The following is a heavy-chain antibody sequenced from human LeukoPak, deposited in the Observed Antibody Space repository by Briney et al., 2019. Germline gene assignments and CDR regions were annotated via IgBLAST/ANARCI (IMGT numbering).Heavy chain of an antibody. D-gene: IGHD2-8*01. CDR3: ARGRVVPSPQRYFDL. V-gene: IGHV4-34*01. CDR1: GGSISSYY. J-gene: IGHJ2*01. CDR2: INHSGST. Sequence: SETLSLTCTVSGGSISSYYWSWIRQPPGKGLEWIGEINHSGSTNYNPSLKSRVTISVDTSKNQFSLKLSSVTAADTAVYYCARGRVVPSPQRYFDLWGRGTLVTVSS.